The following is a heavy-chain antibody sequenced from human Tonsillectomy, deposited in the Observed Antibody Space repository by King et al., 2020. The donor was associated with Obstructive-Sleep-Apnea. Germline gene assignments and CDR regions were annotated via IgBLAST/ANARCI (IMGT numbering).Heavy chain of an antibody. V-gene: IGHV1-2*02. CDR3: ASYGTVGTIGYFDY. Sequence: VQLVESGAEVKKPGASVKVSCKASGYTFTNYYMHWVRQAPGQGLEWMGWINPNSGGTNYAQKFQGRVTMTRDTSISTAYMGLSGLRSDDMAVYYCASYGTVGTIGYFDYWGQGTLVTVSS. D-gene: IGHD1-26*01. CDR2: INPNSGGT. CDR1: GYTFTNYY. J-gene: IGHJ4*02.